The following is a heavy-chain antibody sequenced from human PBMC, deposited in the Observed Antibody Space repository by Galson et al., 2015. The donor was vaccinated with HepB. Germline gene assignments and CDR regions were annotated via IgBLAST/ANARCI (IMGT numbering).Heavy chain of an antibody. D-gene: IGHD3-10*01. V-gene: IGHV3-15*07. CDR3: TTDSGRSYYYYGMDV. Sequence: SLRLSCAASGFTFSNAWMNWVRQAPGKGLEWVGRIKSKTDGGTTDYAAPVKGRFTISRDDSKNTLYLQMNSLKTEDTAVYYCTTDSGRSYYYYGMDVWGQGTTVTVSS. CDR1: GFTFSNAW. CDR2: IKSKTDGGTT. J-gene: IGHJ6*02.